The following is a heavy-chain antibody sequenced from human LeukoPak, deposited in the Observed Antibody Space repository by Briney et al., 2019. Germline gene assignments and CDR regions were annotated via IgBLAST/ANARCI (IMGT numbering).Heavy chain of an antibody. CDR1: GFTFSSYA. CDR2: ISGSGGST. D-gene: IGHD3-10*01. Sequence: GGSLRLSCAASGFTFSSYAMSWVRQAPGKGLEWVSAISGSGGSTYYADSVKGRFTISRDNSKNTLYLQMNSLRAEDTAVYYCAKVYAWGLGSGSYYNTDYWGQGTLVTVSS. CDR3: AKVYAWGLGSGSYYNTDY. J-gene: IGHJ4*02. V-gene: IGHV3-23*01.